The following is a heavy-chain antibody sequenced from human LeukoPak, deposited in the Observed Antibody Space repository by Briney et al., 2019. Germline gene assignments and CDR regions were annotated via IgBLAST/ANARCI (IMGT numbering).Heavy chain of an antibody. CDR2: ISSSSYI. CDR1: GFTFSSYS. V-gene: IGHV3-21*01. CDR3: ARDSALDYYDSSGYLD. Sequence: GGSLRLSCAASGFTFSSYSMNWVRQAPGKGLEWVSSISSSSYIYYADSVKGRFTISRDNAKNSLYLQMNSLRAEDTAVYYCARDSALDYYDSSGYLDWGQGTLVTVSP. D-gene: IGHD3-22*01. J-gene: IGHJ4*02.